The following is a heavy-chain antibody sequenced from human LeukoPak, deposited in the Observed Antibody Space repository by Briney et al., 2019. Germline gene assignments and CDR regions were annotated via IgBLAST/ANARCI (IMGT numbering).Heavy chain of an antibody. V-gene: IGHV4-59*08. CDR2: VFSTGRT. J-gene: IGHJ5*02. D-gene: IGHD3-3*01. Sequence: SETLSLTCNVSGGSMTYHHWSWIRQPPGKGLEWIGYVFSTGRTSYNPSLRSRVSISVDTSKNQFSLKLSSVTAADTAVYYCARRGGIFGVAGYNWFDPWGQGTLVTVSS. CDR3: ARRGGIFGVAGYNWFDP. CDR1: GGSMTYHH.